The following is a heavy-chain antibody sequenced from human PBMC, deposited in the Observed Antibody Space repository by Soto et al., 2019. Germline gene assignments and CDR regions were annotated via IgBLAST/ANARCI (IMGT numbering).Heavy chain of an antibody. J-gene: IGHJ4*02. CDR2: VSTSGRST. Sequence: GGSLRLSCSASGFIFSESAIYWVRQVPGKGLEAISAVSTSGRSTYYADSVKDRFTISRDNSKNTLFLQMGSLRPEDTAIYYCVKQAHGLDGVAFDYWGQGTQVTV. D-gene: IGHD2-15*01. CDR1: GFIFSESA. CDR3: VKQAHGLDGVAFDY. V-gene: IGHV3-64D*06.